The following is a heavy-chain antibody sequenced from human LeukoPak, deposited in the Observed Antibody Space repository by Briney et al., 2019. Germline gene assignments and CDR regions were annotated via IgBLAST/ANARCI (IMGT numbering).Heavy chain of an antibody. CDR2: INHSGST. J-gene: IGHJ4*02. CDR3: ARPARSGSGWSYYYFDY. V-gene: IGHV4-34*01. CDR1: GGSFSGYY. Sequence: ASETLSLTCAVYGGSFSGYYWSWIRQPPGKGLEWIGEINHSGSTNYNPSLKSRVTISVDTSKNQFSLKLSSVTAADTAVYYCARPARSGSGWSYYYFDYWGQGTLVTVSS. D-gene: IGHD6-19*01.